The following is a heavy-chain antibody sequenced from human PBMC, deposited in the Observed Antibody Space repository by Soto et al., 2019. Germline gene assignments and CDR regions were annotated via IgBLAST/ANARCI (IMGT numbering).Heavy chain of an antibody. Sequence: SEALSLTCSVSGVSITSYYWSWIRQSAGGGLEWMGRINTDGLSTYSPSFKSRLTMSLDTSKNQVSLRLISVTAADTAVYFCARVPVAVAATEDYYGLHVWGQGTTVTVAS. J-gene: IGHJ6*02. D-gene: IGHD2-15*01. V-gene: IGHV4-4*07. CDR1: GVSITSYY. CDR3: ARVPVAVAATEDYYGLHV. CDR2: INTDGLS.